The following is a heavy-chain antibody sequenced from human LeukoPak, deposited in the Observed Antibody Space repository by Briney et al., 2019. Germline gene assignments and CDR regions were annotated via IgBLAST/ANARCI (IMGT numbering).Heavy chain of an antibody. CDR1: GDSIGNSNYY. J-gene: IGHJ4*02. CDR2: IFYSGST. Sequence: SETLSLTCTVSGDSIGNSNYYWAWVRQPPGKGLEWLGSIFYSGSTYYNPSLKSRVTISVDTSKNQFSLNLHSVTAADTATYYCARRGITHSSSFFAYSGQGTLVLVSS. D-gene: IGHD6-13*01. V-gene: IGHV4-39*01. CDR3: ARRGITHSSSFFAY.